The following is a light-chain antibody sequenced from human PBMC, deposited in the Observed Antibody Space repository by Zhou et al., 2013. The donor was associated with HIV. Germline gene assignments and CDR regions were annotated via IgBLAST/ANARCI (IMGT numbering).Light chain of an antibody. J-gene: IGLJ2*01. CDR3: SSYTSSTTLVI. Sequence: QSALTQPASVSGSPGQSITISCTGTSSDVGGYNSVSWYQQYPGKAPKLMIYDVSNRPSGVSTRFSGSKSGNTASLTISGLQAEDETEYYCSSYTSSTTLVIFGGGTELTVL. CDR2: DVS. V-gene: IGLV2-14*03. CDR1: SSDVGGYNS.